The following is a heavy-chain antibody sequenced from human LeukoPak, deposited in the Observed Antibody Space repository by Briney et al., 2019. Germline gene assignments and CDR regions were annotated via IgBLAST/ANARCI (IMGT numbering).Heavy chain of an antibody. V-gene: IGHV3-15*01. Sequence: GGSLRLSCAASGFTFSGAWMCWVRQAPGKGLEWVGRIKSKPDGGTTGYAAPVKGRFSISRDDSKNTLYLQMNSLRTEDTAVYYCTWNDYGDYWGQGTLVTVSS. D-gene: IGHD1-1*01. CDR1: GFTFSGAW. CDR3: TWNDYGDY. J-gene: IGHJ4*02. CDR2: IKSKPDGGTT.